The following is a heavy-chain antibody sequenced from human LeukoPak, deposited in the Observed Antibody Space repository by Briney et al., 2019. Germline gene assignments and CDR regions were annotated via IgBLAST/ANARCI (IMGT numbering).Heavy chain of an antibody. V-gene: IGHV3-74*01. CDR1: GFTFSSHW. CDR2: INSDGSSI. D-gene: IGHD6-19*01. J-gene: IGHJ4*02. CDR3: ARGPPSSGWYGYYFDY. Sequence: PGGSLRLSCAASGFTFSSHWMHWVRQAPGKGLVWVSRINSDGSSISYADSVKGRFTISRDNAKNTLYLQMNSLRAEDTAVYYCARGPPSSGWYGYYFDYWGQGTLVTVSS.